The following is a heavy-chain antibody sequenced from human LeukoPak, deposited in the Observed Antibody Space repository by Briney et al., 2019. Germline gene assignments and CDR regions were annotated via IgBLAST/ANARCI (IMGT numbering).Heavy chain of an antibody. J-gene: IGHJ4*02. CDR1: SGSISGYY. CDR3: ARENEVGARGLDY. CDR2: IYTSGST. V-gene: IGHV4-4*07. Sequence: SETLSLTCTVSSGSISGYYWSWLRQPAGKGLEWIGRIYTSGSTNYNPSLKSRVTMSVDTSKNQFSLKLTSVTAADTAVYYCARENEVGARGLDYWGQGTLVTVSS. D-gene: IGHD1-26*01.